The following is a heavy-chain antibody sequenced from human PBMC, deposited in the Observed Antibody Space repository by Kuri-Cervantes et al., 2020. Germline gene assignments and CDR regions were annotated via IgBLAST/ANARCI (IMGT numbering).Heavy chain of an antibody. V-gene: IGHV3-23*01. D-gene: IGHD6-19*01. CDR3: AKDLYSSGWMFFDY. CDR2: ISGSGGST. CDR1: GFTFSSYA. J-gene: IGHJ4*02. Sequence: GESLKISCAASGFTFSSYAMSWVRQAPGKGLEWVSAISGSGGSTYYADSVKGRFTISRDNSKNTLYLQMNSLRAEDTALYYCAKDLYSSGWMFFDYWGQGTLVTVSS.